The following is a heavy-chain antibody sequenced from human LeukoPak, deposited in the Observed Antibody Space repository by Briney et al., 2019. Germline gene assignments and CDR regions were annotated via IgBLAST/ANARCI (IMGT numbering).Heavy chain of an antibody. CDR2: IIPILGIA. CDR1: GGTFSSYA. V-gene: IGHV1-69*04. J-gene: IGHJ6*02. D-gene: IGHD4-11*01. Sequence: SVKVSCKASGGTFSSYAISWVRQAPGQGLEWMGRIIPILGIANYAQKFQGRVTITADKSTSTAYMELSSLRSEDTAVYYCARGFIVTTPHHYYYGMDVWGQGTTVTVSS. CDR3: ARGFIVTTPHHYYYGMDV.